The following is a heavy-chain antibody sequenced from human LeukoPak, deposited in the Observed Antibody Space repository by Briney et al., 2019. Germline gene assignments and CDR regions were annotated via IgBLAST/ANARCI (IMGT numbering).Heavy chain of an antibody. CDR1: GRSIRSVY. V-gene: IGHV4-4*07. J-gene: IGHJ5*02. Sequence: SETLSLTCTVSGRSIRSVYWNWIRQSAGKGLEWIGRIYATDLTNYNPSLKSRVTLSVDMSKNEPSLTLKSVTAADTAVYYCARGFGSGTSPIDLWGQGAVVTVSS. CDR2: IYATDLT. D-gene: IGHD3-10*01. CDR3: ARGFGSGTSPIDL.